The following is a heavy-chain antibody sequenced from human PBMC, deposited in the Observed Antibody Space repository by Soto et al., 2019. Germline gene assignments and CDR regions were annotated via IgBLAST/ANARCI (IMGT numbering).Heavy chain of an antibody. CDR2: IYYSGST. CDR3: ARDLKVWDTAMVAGDNWFDP. D-gene: IGHD5-18*01. J-gene: IGHJ5*02. V-gene: IGHV4-59*01. CDR1: GGSISGYY. Sequence: SETLSLTCTVSGGSISGYYWSWIRQPPGKGLEWIGYIYYSGSTNYNPSLKSRVTISVDTSKNQFSLKLSSVTAADTAVYYCARDLKVWDTAMVAGDNWFDPWGQGTLVTVSS.